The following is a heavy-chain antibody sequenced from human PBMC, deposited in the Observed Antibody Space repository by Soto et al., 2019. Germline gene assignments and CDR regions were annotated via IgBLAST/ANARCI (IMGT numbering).Heavy chain of an antibody. V-gene: IGHV1-3*01. Sequence: QVQLVQSGAEVKKPGASVKVSCKASGYTFTSYAMHWVRQAPGQRLEWMGWINAGNGNTKYSQKFQGRVTITRDTSASTAYMELSSLRSEDTAVYYGARGVAGPLPWFDPWGQGTLVTVSS. CDR1: GYTFTSYA. J-gene: IGHJ5*02. D-gene: IGHD6-19*01. CDR2: INAGNGNT. CDR3: ARGVAGPLPWFDP.